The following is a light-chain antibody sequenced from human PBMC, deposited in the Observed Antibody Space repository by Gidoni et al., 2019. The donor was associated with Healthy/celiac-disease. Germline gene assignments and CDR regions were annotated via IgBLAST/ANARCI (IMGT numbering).Light chain of an antibody. CDR3: QQYYSSPVT. CDR2: WAS. J-gene: IGKJ3*01. CDR1: QSVLYSSNNKNY. Sequence: DIVMTQSPDSLAVSLGERATINCKSSQSVLYSSNNKNYLAWYQQKPGQPPKLLIYWASTRESGVPDRFSGSGSGTDFTLTISSLQAEDVAVYYCQQYYSSPVTFXPXTKVAIK. V-gene: IGKV4-1*01.